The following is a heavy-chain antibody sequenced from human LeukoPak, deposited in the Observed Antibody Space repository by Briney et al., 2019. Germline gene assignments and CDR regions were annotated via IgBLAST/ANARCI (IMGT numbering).Heavy chain of an antibody. CDR1: GFTFNTYA. CDR3: AKVGIRISLIVVVFTTADDWYFDL. CDR2: ISGNGGVT. V-gene: IGHV3-23*01. Sequence: GGSLRLSCAASGFTFNTYAFTWVRQAPGKGLEWVSSISGNGGVTYYADSVKGRFTISRDNSKNTLYLQMNSLRAEDTAVYYCAKVGIRISLIVVVFTTADDWYFDLWGRGTLVTVSS. D-gene: IGHD3-22*01. J-gene: IGHJ2*01.